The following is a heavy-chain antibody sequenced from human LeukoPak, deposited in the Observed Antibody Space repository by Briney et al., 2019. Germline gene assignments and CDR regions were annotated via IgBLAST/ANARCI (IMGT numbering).Heavy chain of an antibody. D-gene: IGHD3-3*01. Sequence: PGGSLRLSCAASGFTFSSYAMHWVRQAPGKGLEDVSAISSNGGSTYYANSVKGRFTISRDNSKNTLYLQMGSLRAEDMAVYYCAGMYDDFWSGYNDYWSQGTLVTVSS. J-gene: IGHJ4*02. CDR2: ISSNGGST. CDR3: AGMYDDFWSGYNDY. CDR1: GFTFSSYA. V-gene: IGHV3-64*01.